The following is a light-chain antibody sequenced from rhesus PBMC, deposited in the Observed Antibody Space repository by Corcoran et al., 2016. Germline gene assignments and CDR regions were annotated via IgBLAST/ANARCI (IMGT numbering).Light chain of an antibody. CDR2: AAS. J-gene: IGKJ2*01. CDR3: QHYSKWPYS. V-gene: IGKV3S9*01. CDR1: QSVSRY. Sequence: EIVMTQSPATLSLSPGERATLSCRASQSVSRYVAWYQQKPEQAPRLLIFAASSRATGIPDRFSGSGSGTDFTLTSSSLEPEDFAVYYCQHYSKWPYSFGQGTKVEIK.